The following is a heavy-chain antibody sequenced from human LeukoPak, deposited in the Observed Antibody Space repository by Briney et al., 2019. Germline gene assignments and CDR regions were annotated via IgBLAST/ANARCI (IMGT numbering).Heavy chain of an antibody. V-gene: IGHV3-49*04. Sequence: PGGSLRLSCTASGFTFGDYSMSWVRQAPGKGLEWVGFIKSKAFGGATEYAASVKGRFTISRDDSKSIAYLQMNSLKTEDTAVYYCSRDGGYYYYGMDVWGQGTTVTVSS. CDR3: SRDGGYYYYGMDV. CDR2: IKSKAFGGAT. J-gene: IGHJ6*02. D-gene: IGHD3-16*01. CDR1: GFTFGDYS.